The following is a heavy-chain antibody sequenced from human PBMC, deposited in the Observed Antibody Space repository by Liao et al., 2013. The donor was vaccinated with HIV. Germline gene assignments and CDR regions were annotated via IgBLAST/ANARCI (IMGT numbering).Heavy chain of an antibody. CDR1: GGSISSYF. D-gene: IGHD2-21*01. CDR2: IYTSGST. V-gene: IGHV4-4*07. Sequence: QVQLQESGPGLVKPSQTLSLTCTVSGGSISSYFWSWIRQPAGKGLEWIGRIYTSGSTSYNPSLKSRVTMSVDTSKNQFSLHLRSLSAADTAVYYCARRVGVMVGQVYDYYYMDAWGKGTTVIVSS. CDR3: ARRVGVMVGQVYDYYYMDA. J-gene: IGHJ6*03.